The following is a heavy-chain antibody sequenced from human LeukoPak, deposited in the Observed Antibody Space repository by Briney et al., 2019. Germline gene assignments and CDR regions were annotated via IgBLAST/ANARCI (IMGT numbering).Heavy chain of an antibody. D-gene: IGHD2-21*02. CDR2: ISGSGGST. CDR3: AKGPLVVVTAIFWYFDL. V-gene: IGHV3-23*01. Sequence: GGSLRLSCAASGFIFSSYAMSWVRQAPGKGLEWVSAISGSGGSTYYADSVKGRFTISRDNSKNTLYLQMNSLRAEDTAVYYCAKGPLVVVTAIFWYFDLWGRGTLVTVSS. CDR1: GFIFSSYA. J-gene: IGHJ2*01.